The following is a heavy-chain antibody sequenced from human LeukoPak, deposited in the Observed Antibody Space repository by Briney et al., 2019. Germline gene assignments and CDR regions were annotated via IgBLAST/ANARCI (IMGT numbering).Heavy chain of an antibody. D-gene: IGHD7-27*01. CDR3: AKDPWGSRVY. V-gene: IGHV3-21*01. J-gene: IGHJ4*02. Sequence: PGGSLRLSCAASGFTFSSYSMNWVRQAPGKGLEWVASISGSSNDIYYADSLKGRFTIPRDNAKNALYLQINSLRVEDTAVYYCAKDPWGSRVYWGQRTLVTVSS. CDR1: GFTFSSYS. CDR2: ISGSSNDI.